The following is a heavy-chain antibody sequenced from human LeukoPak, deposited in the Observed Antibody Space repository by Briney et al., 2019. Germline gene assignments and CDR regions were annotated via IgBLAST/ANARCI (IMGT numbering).Heavy chain of an antibody. Sequence: GGSLRLSCAASGFTFSSYSMNWVRQAPGKGLEWVSSITSTSSYIYYADSLKGRFTISRDNAKNSLFLQMNSLRAEDTAVYYCARDLVTSNYGMLGNWVQGTLVTVSS. CDR3: ARDLVTSNYGMLGN. J-gene: IGHJ4*02. CDR1: GFTFSSYS. CDR2: ITSTSSYI. V-gene: IGHV3-21*01. D-gene: IGHD4-11*01.